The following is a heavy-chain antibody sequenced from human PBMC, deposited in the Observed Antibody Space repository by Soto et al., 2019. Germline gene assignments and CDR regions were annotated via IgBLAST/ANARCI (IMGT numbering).Heavy chain of an antibody. D-gene: IGHD6-13*01. CDR1: GFTFSNYA. Sequence: VQLLESGGGLVQPGGSLRLSCAASGFTFSNYAMRWVRQAPGKGLEWVSAVSGSGGNTYYADSVQGRFTISRDNSKNMLNLQMNSLRAEDTAVYYCAKLNLFVSAAAGRGPLDYWGQGTLVTVSS. J-gene: IGHJ4*02. V-gene: IGHV3-23*01. CDR3: AKLNLFVSAAAGRGPLDY. CDR2: VSGSGGNT.